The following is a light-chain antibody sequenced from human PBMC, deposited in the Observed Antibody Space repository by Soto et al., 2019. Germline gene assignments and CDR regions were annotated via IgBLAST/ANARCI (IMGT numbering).Light chain of an antibody. CDR2: GAS. CDR1: QSVSSN. J-gene: IGKJ1*01. CDR3: QQYNDWPRT. V-gene: IGKV3-15*01. Sequence: EIVMTQSPATLSVSPGERATLSCRASQSVSSNLAWYQQKPGQAPRLLIYGASTRATGIPVRFSGSGSGREFTLTISSLQSEDFAIYYCQQYNDWPRTFGQGTKVEIK.